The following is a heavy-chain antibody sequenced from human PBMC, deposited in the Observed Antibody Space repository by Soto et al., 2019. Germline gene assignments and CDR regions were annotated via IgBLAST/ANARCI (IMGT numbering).Heavy chain of an antibody. CDR1: GFIFSSYN. CDR3: VSQVGVDS. D-gene: IGHD3-16*01. J-gene: IGHJ4*02. CDR2: ISFDGSNK. V-gene: IGHV3-30-3*01. Sequence: QVQLVESGGGVVQPGRSLRLSCAASGFIFSSYNMYWVRQAPGKGLEWVSIISFDGSNKYYADSVKGRCSISRDNSKNTVFLQVDSLRAEDTAIYYCVSQVGVDSWGQGTLVTGSS.